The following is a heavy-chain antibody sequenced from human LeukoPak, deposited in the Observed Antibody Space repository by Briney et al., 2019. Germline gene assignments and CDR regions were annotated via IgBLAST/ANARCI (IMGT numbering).Heavy chain of an antibody. Sequence: ASVKVSCKASGYTFTSYGISWVRQAPGQGLEWMGWISAYNGNTNYAQKFQGRVTITADKSTSTAYMELSSLRSEDTAVYYCATRYDTYYYYYMDVWGKGTTVTVSS. CDR3: ATRYDTYYYYYMDV. CDR1: GYTFTSYG. D-gene: IGHD3-9*01. CDR2: ISAYNGNT. J-gene: IGHJ6*03. V-gene: IGHV1-18*01.